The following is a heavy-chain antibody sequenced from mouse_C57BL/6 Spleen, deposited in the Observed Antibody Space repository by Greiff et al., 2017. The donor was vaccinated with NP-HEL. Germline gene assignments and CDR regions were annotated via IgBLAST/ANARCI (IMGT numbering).Heavy chain of an antibody. Sequence: VKLQQPGAELVKPGASVKLSCKASGYTFTSYWMQWVKQRPGQGLEWIGEIDPSDSYTNYNQKFKGKATLTVDTSSSTAYMQISSLTSEDSAVYYCARGGYYYGSSLYYAMDYWGQGTSVTVSS. J-gene: IGHJ4*01. V-gene: IGHV1-50*01. CDR2: IDPSDSYT. CDR3: ARGGYYYGSSLYYAMDY. D-gene: IGHD1-1*01. CDR1: GYTFTSYW.